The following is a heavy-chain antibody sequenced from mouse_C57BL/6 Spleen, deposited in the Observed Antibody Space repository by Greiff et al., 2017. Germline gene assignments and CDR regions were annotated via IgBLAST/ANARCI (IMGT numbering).Heavy chain of an antibody. V-gene: IGHV1-26*01. CDR3: ARVVTTGVALYWYFDV. CDR2: INPNNGGT. CDR1: GYTFTDYY. D-gene: IGHD1-1*01. J-gene: IGHJ1*03. Sequence: VQLQQSGPELVKPGASVKISCKASGYTFTDYYMNWVKQSHGKSLEWIGDINPNNGGTSYNQKFKGKATLTVDKSSSTAYMELSSLTSEDSAVYYCARVVTTGVALYWYFDVWGTGTTVTVSS.